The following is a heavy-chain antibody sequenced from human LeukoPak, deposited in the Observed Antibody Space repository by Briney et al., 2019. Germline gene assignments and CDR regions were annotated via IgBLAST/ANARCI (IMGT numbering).Heavy chain of an antibody. CDR3: AGSSVCYPNWFYP. D-gene: IGHD3-22*01. V-gene: IGHV4-39*01. CDR1: GGSISSSSYY. J-gene: IGHJ5*02. CDR2: IYYSGST. Sequence: PSETLSLTCTVSGGSISSSSYYWGWIRQPPGKGLEWIGSIYYSGSTYYNPSLKSRVTISVDTSKNQFSLKLSSVTAADTAVYYCAGSSVCYPNWFYPWGQGTLVTVFS.